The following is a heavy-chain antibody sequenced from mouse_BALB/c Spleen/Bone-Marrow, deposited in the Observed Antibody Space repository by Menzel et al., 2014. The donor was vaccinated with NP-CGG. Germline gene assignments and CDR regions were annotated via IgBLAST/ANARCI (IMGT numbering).Heavy chain of an antibody. CDR2: IDPANGNT. J-gene: IGHJ3*01. Sequence: EVQLQQSGAELVKPGASVKLSCTASGFNIKDTYMHWVKQRPEQGLEWIGRIDPANGNTKYDPKFQGKATITTDTSSNTAYLQLRSLTSEDTAVYYCARYDYRYSWVAYWGQGTLVTVSA. CDR3: ARYDYRYSWVAY. V-gene: IGHV14-3*02. D-gene: IGHD2-14*01. CDR1: GFNIKDTY.